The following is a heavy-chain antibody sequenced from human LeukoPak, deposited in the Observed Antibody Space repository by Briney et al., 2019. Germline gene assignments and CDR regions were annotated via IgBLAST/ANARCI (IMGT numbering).Heavy chain of an antibody. CDR2: INHSGST. CDR3: ASRGR. Sequence: SKTLSLTCAVYGGSFSGYYWSWIRQPPGKGLEWIGEINHSGSTNYNPSLKSRVSISIDTSKNQFSLNLTSVTAADTAVYYCASRGRWGQGTLVTVSS. CDR1: GGSFSGYY. D-gene: IGHD1-26*01. J-gene: IGHJ4*02. V-gene: IGHV4-34*01.